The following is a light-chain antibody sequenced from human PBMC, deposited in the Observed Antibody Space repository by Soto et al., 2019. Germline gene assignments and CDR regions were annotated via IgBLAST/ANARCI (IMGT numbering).Light chain of an antibody. CDR1: QNVDTKY. J-gene: IGKJ1*01. Sequence: EIVLTQSPGTLSLSPGERATLSCRASQNVDTKYLAWYQQKPGQAPRLLIYDASNRATGIPARFSGSGSGTDFTLTISSLEPEDFAVYYCQQRSNWSWTFGQGTKVDIK. CDR2: DAS. CDR3: QQRSNWSWT. V-gene: IGKV3-11*01.